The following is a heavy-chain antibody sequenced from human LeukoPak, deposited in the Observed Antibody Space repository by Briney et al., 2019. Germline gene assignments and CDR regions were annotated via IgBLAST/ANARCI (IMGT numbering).Heavy chain of an antibody. Sequence: SETLSLTCAVYGGSFSGYYWSWIRQPPGKGLEWIGEINHSGSTNYNPSLKSRVTISVDTSKNQFSMKLISVTAADTPVYYCARGPQPKKSGYSSGWPLCMDVWGKGTTVTVSS. D-gene: IGHD6-19*01. CDR3: ARGPQPKKSGYSSGWPLCMDV. J-gene: IGHJ6*03. V-gene: IGHV4-34*01. CDR2: INHSGST. CDR1: GGSFSGYY.